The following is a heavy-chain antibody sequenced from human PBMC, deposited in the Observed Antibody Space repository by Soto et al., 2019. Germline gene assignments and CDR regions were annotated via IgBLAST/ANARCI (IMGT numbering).Heavy chain of an antibody. Sequence: PGGSLRLSCAASGFTFSDYYMSWIRQAPGKGLEWVSYISSSSSYTNYADSVKGRFTISRDNAKNSLYLQMNSLRAEDTAVYYCARSSSATDWFDPWGQGTLVTVSS. V-gene: IGHV3-11*06. J-gene: IGHJ5*02. CDR3: ARSSSATDWFDP. D-gene: IGHD6-19*01. CDR2: ISSSSSYT. CDR1: GFTFSDYY.